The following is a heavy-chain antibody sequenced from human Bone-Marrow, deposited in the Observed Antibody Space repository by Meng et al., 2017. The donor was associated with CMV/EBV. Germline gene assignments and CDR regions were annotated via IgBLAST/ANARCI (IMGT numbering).Heavy chain of an antibody. CDR3: ARQRGTAMVVVEYYFDY. V-gene: IGHV1-2*02. D-gene: IGHD5-18*01. CDR1: GYTFTGYY. Sequence: ASVKVSCKASGYTFTGYYMHWVRQAPGQGLEWMGWINPNSGGTNYAQKFQGRVTMTRDTSISTAYMELRSLRSDDTAVYYCARQRGTAMVVVEYYFDYWGQGTLVTVSS. CDR2: INPNSGGT. J-gene: IGHJ4*02.